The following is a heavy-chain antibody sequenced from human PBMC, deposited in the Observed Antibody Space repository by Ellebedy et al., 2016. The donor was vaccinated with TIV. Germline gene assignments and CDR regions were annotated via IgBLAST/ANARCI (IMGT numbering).Heavy chain of an antibody. CDR3: ARESLGAGDY. D-gene: IGHD1-26*01. V-gene: IGHV3-30-3*01. CDR1: GFTFSTYA. J-gene: IGHJ4*02. CDR2: ISDDGGNK. Sequence: GGSLRLSCAASGFTFSTYAVLWVRQAPGKGLEWVALISDDGGNKYYADSVKGRFTISRDNSKNTLYLQMSSLRPEGTAVYYCARESLGAGDYWGQGTPVTVSS.